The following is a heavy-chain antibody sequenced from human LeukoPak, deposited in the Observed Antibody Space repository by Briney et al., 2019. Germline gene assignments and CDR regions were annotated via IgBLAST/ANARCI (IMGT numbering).Heavy chain of an antibody. J-gene: IGHJ4*02. CDR1: GFIVSSKY. V-gene: IGHV3-53*01. CDR3: ARAGPIDY. Sequence: PGGSLRLSCAASGFIVSSKYMSWVRQAPGKGLEWVSVIYSGGSTYYAASVGGRFTISRDNSKNTVYLQMNNRKVDDTAVYYCARAGPIDYWGQETLVTVSS. CDR2: IYSGGST.